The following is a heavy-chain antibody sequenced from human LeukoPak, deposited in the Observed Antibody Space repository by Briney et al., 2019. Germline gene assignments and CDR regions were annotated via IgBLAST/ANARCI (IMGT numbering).Heavy chain of an antibody. CDR2: IKEDGSEK. Sequence: PGGSLRLSCAASGFTISDYWMSWVRQAPGKGLEWVANIKEDGSEKNYVDSAKGRFTISRDNAKNSLYASKGGSFTISGVLYNDAFAIWGQGTMVTVSA. D-gene: IGHD3-3*01. J-gene: IGHJ3*02. CDR1: GFTISDYW. V-gene: IGHV3-7*01. CDR3: AFAI.